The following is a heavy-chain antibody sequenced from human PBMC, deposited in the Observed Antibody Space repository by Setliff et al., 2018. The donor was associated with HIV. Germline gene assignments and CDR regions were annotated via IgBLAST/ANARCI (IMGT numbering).Heavy chain of an antibody. V-gene: IGHV4-39*07. D-gene: IGHD3-3*01. J-gene: IGHJ5*02. CDR1: GVSTSSSSYY. CDR2: IYHSGST. CDR3: ARDRRSIFGVDTKNWFDP. Sequence: PSETLSLTCTVSGVSTSSSSYYWGWIRQPPGKGLEWIGSIYHSGSTNYNASLKSRVIISGDTSKKQFSLRLSSVTVADTAVYYCARDRRSIFGVDTKNWFDPWGQGTLVTVSS.